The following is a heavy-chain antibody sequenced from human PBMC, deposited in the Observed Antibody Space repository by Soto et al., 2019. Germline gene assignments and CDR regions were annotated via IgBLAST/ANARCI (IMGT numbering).Heavy chain of an antibody. CDR2: ISYDGSNK. J-gene: IGHJ6*02. CDR3: AKDLLHKWWLSPRYYYGMDV. CDR1: GFTFSSYG. D-gene: IGHD3-22*01. Sequence: QVQLVESGGGVVQPGRSLRLSCAASGFTFSSYGMHWVRQAPGKGLEWVAVISYDGSNKYYADSVKGRFTISRDNSKNTLYLQMNSLSAEDTAVYYCAKDLLHKWWLSPRYYYGMDVWGQGTTVTVSS. V-gene: IGHV3-30*18.